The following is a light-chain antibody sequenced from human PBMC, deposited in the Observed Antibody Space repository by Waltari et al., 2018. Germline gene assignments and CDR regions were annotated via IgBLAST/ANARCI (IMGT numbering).Light chain of an antibody. CDR1: ELSNQY. CDR2: KDS. V-gene: IGLV3-25*03. CDR3: QSGDNSRTVVK. J-gene: IGLJ2*01. Sequence: SHELTQPPSVSVSPGQTARITCSGDELSNQYAYWYQQRPGQAPVLVLYKDSERPLGLPVSFAGSSTGTTVTLTISGVQAEDEADYNCQSGDNSRTVVKFGGGTKLTVL.